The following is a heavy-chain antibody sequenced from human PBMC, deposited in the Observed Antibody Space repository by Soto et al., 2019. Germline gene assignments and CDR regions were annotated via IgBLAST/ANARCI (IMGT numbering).Heavy chain of an antibody. CDR2: INHSITT. CDR1: GGTFSGYA. CDR3: ARRTPGGSETYYNSWFDP. V-gene: IGHV4-34*01. Sequence: SETLSLTCAAYGGTFSGYAWTWIRQPPGRGLEWIGEINHSITTNYNASLKSRVTISVDTSKNQFSLKLSSVTAADTAVYYCARRTPGGSETYYNSWFDPWGQGTLVTVSS. J-gene: IGHJ5*02. D-gene: IGHD3-10*01.